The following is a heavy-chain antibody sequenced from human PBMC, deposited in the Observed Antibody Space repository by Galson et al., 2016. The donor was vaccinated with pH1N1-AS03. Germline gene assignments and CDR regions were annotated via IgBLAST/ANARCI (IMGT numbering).Heavy chain of an antibody. V-gene: IGHV1-46*01. J-gene: IGHJ4*02. D-gene: IGHD3-16*02. CDR1: GYTLTRYY. Sequence: SVKVSCKASGYTLTRYYMHWVRQAPGQGLEWMGIIDPSGGPTTYAPKFQGRITITTDTSTSTVYMDLVSLSSEDTAFYYCARRYYFYYWGQGTLVTVSS. CDR3: ARRYYFYY. CDR2: IDPSGGPT.